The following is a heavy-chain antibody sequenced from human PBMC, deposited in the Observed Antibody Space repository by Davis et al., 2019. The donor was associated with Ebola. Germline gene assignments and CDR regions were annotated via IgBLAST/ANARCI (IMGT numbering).Heavy chain of an antibody. CDR2: ISSSSYI. D-gene: IGHD3-3*01. CDR3: ASLYDFWSGRYDY. Sequence: PGGSLRLSCAASGFTFSSYWMHWVRQAPGKGLEWVSSISSSSYIYYADSVKGRFTISRDNAKNSLYLQMNSLRAEDTAVYYCASLYDFWSGRYDYWGQGTLVTVSS. V-gene: IGHV3-21*01. CDR1: GFTFSSYW. J-gene: IGHJ4*02.